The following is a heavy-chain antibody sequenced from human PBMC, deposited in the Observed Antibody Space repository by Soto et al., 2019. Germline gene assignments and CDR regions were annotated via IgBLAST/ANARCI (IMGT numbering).Heavy chain of an antibody. CDR2: INPSGGST. CDR1: GYTFTSYY. V-gene: IGHV1-46*01. D-gene: IGHD2-15*01. J-gene: IGHJ6*02. Sequence: ASVKVSCKASGYTFTSYYMHWVRQAPGQGLEWMGIINPSGGSTSYAQKFQGRVTMTRDTSMSTAYMELSSLRSEDTAVYYCARGGYCFVVRCHQACMDFWGPGITVTVSS. CDR3: ARGGYCFVVRCHQACMDF.